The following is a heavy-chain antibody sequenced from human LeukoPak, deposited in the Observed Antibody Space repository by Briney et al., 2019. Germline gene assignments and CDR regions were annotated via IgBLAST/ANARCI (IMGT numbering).Heavy chain of an antibody. CDR3: ARQEAAAARDWFDS. V-gene: IGHV3-33*08. J-gene: IGHJ5*01. Sequence: PGGSLRLSCAASGFTFSSYAMSWVRQAPGKGLEWVAVIWYDGSKKYYADSVKGRFTVSRDNSKNTLSLQMNSLRAEDTALYYCARQEAAAARDWFDSWGQGTLVTVSS. CDR1: GFTFSSYA. CDR2: IWYDGSKK. D-gene: IGHD6-13*01.